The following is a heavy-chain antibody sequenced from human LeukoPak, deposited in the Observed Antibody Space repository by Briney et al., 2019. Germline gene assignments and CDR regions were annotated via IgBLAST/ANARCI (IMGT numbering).Heavy chain of an antibody. J-gene: IGHJ4*02. CDR2: ISDSGGST. V-gene: IGHV3-23*01. Sequence: QPGGSLRLSCEASGFTFSSYAMSWVRQAPGKGLEWVSSISDSGGSTFYADPVKGRFTISRDNSKNTLYLQMNSLRAEDTAIYFCAKRMGDYWGQGTLVTVSS. CDR1: GFTFSSYA. CDR3: AKRMGDY. D-gene: IGHD2-8*01.